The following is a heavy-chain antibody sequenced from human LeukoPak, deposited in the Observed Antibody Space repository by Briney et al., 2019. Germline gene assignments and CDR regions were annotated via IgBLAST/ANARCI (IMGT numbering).Heavy chain of an antibody. CDR2: IIPIFGTA. CDR3: ARVRGRGLWFEFPRGNGAWGAFDI. J-gene: IGHJ3*02. Sequence: SVKVSCKASGGTFSSYAISWVRQAPGQGLEWMGGIIPIFGTANYAQKFQGRVTITTDESTSTAYMELSSLRSEDTAVYYCARVRGRGLWFEFPRGNGAWGAFDIWGQGTMVTVSS. CDR1: GGTFSSYA. D-gene: IGHD3-10*01. V-gene: IGHV1-69*05.